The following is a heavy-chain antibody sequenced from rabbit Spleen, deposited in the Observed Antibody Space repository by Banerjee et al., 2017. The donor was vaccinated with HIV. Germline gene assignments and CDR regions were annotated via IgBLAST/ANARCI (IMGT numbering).Heavy chain of an antibody. CDR1: GFTLSSYYM. D-gene: IGHD8-1*01. CDR3: ARTGSSWSLNL. V-gene: IGHV1S39*01. Sequence: QEQLKESGGGLVQPGGSLKLFCKASGFTLSSYYMNWVRQAPGKGLEWIGYIDPVFGSTYYANWVDGRFTISKTSSTTVTLQMTSLTVADTATYFCARTGSSWSLNLWGQGTLVTV. J-gene: IGHJ3*01. CDR2: IDPVFGST.